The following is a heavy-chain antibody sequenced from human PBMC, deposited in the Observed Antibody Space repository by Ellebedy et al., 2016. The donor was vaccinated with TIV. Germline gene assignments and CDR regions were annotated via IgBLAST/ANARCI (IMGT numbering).Heavy chain of an antibody. D-gene: IGHD6-19*01. CDR2: VSDDGFST. Sequence: GESLKISCAASGFTFSKHAMSWVRQAPGKGLEWISGVSDDGFSTYNADSVKCRFTISRDNSKNTLYLQMNSLRAEDTAVYYCARGRGSGWYMYPIDYWGHGTVVTVSS. CDR1: GFTFSKHA. V-gene: IGHV3-23*01. CDR3: ARGRGSGWYMYPIDY. J-gene: IGHJ4*01.